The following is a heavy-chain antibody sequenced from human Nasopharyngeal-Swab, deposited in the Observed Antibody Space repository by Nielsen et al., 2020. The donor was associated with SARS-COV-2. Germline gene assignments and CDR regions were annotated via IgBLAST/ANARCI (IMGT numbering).Heavy chain of an antibody. CDR1: GVTFSTSG. D-gene: IGHD3-10*01. CDR3: ARDRDYYGSGTYKGMDV. V-gene: IGHV1-69*04. J-gene: IGHJ6*02. CDR2: IIPMISLT. Sequence: SVKVSCKTSGVTFSTSGFSWVRQAPGEGLEWMGRIIPMISLTHYAQKFQGRVTIIADKSTSTAYMELSSLRSEDTAIYYCARDRDYYGSGTYKGMDVWGQGTTVTVSS.